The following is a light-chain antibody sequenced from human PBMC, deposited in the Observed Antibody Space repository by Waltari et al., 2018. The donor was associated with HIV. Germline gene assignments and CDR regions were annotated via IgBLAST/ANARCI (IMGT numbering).Light chain of an antibody. CDR1: SSDVGGYNY. V-gene: IGLV2-14*03. CDR2: DVS. Sequence: ITISCTGTSSDVGGYNYVSWYQQHPGKAPKLMIYDVSNRPSGVSNRFSGSKSGNTASLTISGLQAEDEADYYCSSYTSSSTWVFGGGTKLTVL. J-gene: IGLJ3*02. CDR3: SSYTSSSTWV.